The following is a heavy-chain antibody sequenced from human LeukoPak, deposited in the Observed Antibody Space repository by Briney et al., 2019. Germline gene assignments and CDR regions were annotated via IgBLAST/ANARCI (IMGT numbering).Heavy chain of an antibody. Sequence: GGSLRLSCAASGFTFSDYYMSWVRQAPGKGLEWVSGINWNGGSTSYADSVKGRFTISRDNAKKSLYLQMNSLRAEDTALYYCAREGETYRGGDCQFDYWGQGTLVTVSS. CDR1: GFTFSDYY. CDR3: AREGETYRGGDCQFDY. CDR2: INWNGGST. D-gene: IGHD2-21*02. V-gene: IGHV3-20*04. J-gene: IGHJ4*02.